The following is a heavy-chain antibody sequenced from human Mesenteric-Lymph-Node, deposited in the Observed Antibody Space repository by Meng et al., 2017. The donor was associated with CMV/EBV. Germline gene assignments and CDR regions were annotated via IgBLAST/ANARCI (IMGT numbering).Heavy chain of an antibody. J-gene: IGHJ4*02. CDR2: INAGNDNT. CDR1: GYTFTSYA. Sequence: KASGYTFTSYAMHWMRQAPGQRLEWMGWINAGNDNTKYSQKFQSRVTITRDTSASTAYMELSSLRSEDTAVYYCARAGIYGGKTEFDYWGQGTLVTVSS. D-gene: IGHD4-23*01. V-gene: IGHV1-3*01. CDR3: ARAGIYGGKTEFDY.